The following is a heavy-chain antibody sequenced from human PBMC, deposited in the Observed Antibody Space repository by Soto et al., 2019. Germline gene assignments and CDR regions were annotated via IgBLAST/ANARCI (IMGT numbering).Heavy chain of an antibody. CDR2: INHSGSS. J-gene: IGHJ4*02. D-gene: IGHD1-1*01. V-gene: IGHV4-34*01. Sequence: SETLSLTCAVYGGSFSGYYWSWIHQPPGKGLEWIGDINHSGSSNQNPSLKSRVTISVDTSKNQFSLKLKSLTAADTAVYYCARGITSTPAVQGDAPDNCYFDSWGLGTLVTVSS. CDR1: GGSFSGYY. CDR3: ARGITSTPAVQGDAPDNCYFDS.